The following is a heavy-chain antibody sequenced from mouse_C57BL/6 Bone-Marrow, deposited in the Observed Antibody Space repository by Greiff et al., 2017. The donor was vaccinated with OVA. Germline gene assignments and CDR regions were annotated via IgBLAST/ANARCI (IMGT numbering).Heavy chain of an antibody. Sequence: EVHLVESGTVLARPGASVKMSCKTSGYTFTSYWMHWVKQRPGQGLEWIGAIYPGNSDTSYNQKFKGKAKLTAVPSASTAYMELSSLTNEDSAVYYCTKNYDYDVYYAMDYWGQGTSVTVSS. V-gene: IGHV1-5*01. D-gene: IGHD2-4*01. CDR1: GYTFTSYW. CDR3: TKNYDYDVYYAMDY. J-gene: IGHJ4*01. CDR2: IYPGNSDT.